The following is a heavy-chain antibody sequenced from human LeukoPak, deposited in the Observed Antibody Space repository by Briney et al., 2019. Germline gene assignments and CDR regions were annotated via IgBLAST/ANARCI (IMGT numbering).Heavy chain of an antibody. CDR3: ARPSSKAAGAPRIDWYFDL. Sequence: SETLSLTCTVSGGSISSYYWSWIRQPPGKGLEWIGYIYTSGSTNYNPSLKSRVTISVDTSKNQFSLKLSSVTAADTAVYYCARPSSKAAGAPRIDWYFDLWGRGTLVTVSS. CDR2: IYTSGST. CDR1: GGSISSYY. V-gene: IGHV4-4*09. D-gene: IGHD6-25*01. J-gene: IGHJ2*01.